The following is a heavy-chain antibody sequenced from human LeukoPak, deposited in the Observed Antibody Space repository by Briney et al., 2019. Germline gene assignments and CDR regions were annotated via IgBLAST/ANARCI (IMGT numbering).Heavy chain of an antibody. Sequence: APVKVSCKASGYTFTSYGISWVRQAPGQGLEWMGWISAYNGNTNYAQKLQGRVTMTTDTSTSTAYMELRSLRSDDTAVYYCARTLRGDSSGYYLDYWGQGTLVTVSS. CDR3: ARTLRGDSSGYYLDY. CDR2: ISAYNGNT. CDR1: GYTFTSYG. D-gene: IGHD3-22*01. J-gene: IGHJ4*02. V-gene: IGHV1-18*01.